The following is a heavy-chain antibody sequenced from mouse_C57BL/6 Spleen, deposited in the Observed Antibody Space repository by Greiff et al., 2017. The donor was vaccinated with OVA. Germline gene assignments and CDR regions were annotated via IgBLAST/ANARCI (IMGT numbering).Heavy chain of an antibody. CDR2: IYPRSGNT. J-gene: IGHJ2*01. D-gene: IGHD1-1*01. CDR1: GYTFTSYG. Sequence: QVQLKQSGAELARPGASVKLSCKASGYTFTSYGISWVKQRTGQGLEWIGEIYPRSGNTYYNEKFKGKATLTADKSSSTAYMELRSLTSEDSAVYFCARSSFITTVVAPFDYWGQGTTLTVSS. V-gene: IGHV1-81*01. CDR3: ARSSFITTVVAPFDY.